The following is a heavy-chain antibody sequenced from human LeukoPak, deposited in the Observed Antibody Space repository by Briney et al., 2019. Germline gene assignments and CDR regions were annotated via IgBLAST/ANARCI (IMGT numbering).Heavy chain of an antibody. CDR2: FDPEDGET. D-gene: IGHD2-8*02. Sequence: ASVKVSCKVSGYTLTELSMHWVRQAPGKGLEWMGGFDPEDGETIYAQKFQGRVTMTEDTSTNTAYMELSSLRSEDTAVYYCATSQVVYAILDYWGQGTLVTVSS. J-gene: IGHJ4*02. CDR1: GYTLTELS. CDR3: ATSQVVYAILDY. V-gene: IGHV1-24*01.